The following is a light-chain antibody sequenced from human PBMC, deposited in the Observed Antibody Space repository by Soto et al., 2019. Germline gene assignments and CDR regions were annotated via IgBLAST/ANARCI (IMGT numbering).Light chain of an antibody. CDR2: KTS. J-gene: IGKJ1*01. CDR3: QQYHTYWP. Sequence: DIQMTQSPSTLSASVGDRVSITCRASQSISNWLAWYQQKPGKAPKLLIYKTSSLESGVPSRFSGSGSGTEFTLTISSLQPDDFATYYCQQYHTYWPFGQGTKV. V-gene: IGKV1-5*03. CDR1: QSISNW.